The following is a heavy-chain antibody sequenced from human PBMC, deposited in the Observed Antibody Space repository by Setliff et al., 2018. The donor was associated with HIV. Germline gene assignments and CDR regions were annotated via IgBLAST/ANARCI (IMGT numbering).Heavy chain of an antibody. CDR2: IYHSGTT. V-gene: IGHV4-38-2*01. J-gene: IGHJ6*03. CDR1: GYSISSDYF. Sequence: SETLSLTCAVSGYSISSDYFWGWIRQSPGKGLEWIGSIYHSGTTYDNPSLKSRVTISVDTSKNQFSLKLSSVTAADTAVYYCARHGAYEAYYDYMDVWGKGTTVTVSS. CDR3: ARHGAYEAYYDYMDV. D-gene: IGHD5-12*01.